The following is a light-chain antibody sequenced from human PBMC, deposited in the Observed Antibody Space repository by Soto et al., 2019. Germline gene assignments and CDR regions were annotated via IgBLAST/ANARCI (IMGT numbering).Light chain of an antibody. CDR1: SSNIGAGYD. Sequence: QSVLTQPPSVSGAPGQRVTISCTGSSSNIGAGYDVHGYQQLPGTAPKLLIYGKSNRPSGVRDRFSGSKSGNSVSLAITGLQAEDEADYYCQSYDSSLSGVVFGGGTKLTVL. J-gene: IGLJ2*01. V-gene: IGLV1-40*01. CDR2: GKS. CDR3: QSYDSSLSGVV.